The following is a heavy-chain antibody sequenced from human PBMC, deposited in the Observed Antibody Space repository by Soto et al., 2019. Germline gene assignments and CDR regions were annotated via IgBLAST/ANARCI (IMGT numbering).Heavy chain of an antibody. J-gene: IGHJ4*02. CDR3: ARDPPPPDY. V-gene: IGHV1-18*01. Sequence: QVQLVQSGAEVKKPGASVKVSCKASGYTFASYAISWMRQAPGQGLEWMGWISAYNGNTNYAQKLQRRVTMTTHTSTTRAYMELRSLRSDDTAVYSCARDPPPPDYWGQGTLVTVSS. CDR1: GYTFASYA. CDR2: ISAYNGNT.